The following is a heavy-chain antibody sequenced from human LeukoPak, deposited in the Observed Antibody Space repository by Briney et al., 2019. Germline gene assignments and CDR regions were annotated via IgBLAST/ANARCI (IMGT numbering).Heavy chain of an antibody. J-gene: IGHJ4*02. CDR3: ARAGGRDFHFDS. CDR2: IYYSGNT. V-gene: IGHV4-4*02. CDR1: GITIKTAW. D-gene: IGHD5-12*01. Sequence: GSLRLSCAASGITIKTAWMTWVRQAPGKGLEWVGEIYYSGNTNYNPSLKSRVTMSVDKSKNQFSLKLSSVTAADTAFYYCARAGGRDFHFDSWGQGTLVTVSS.